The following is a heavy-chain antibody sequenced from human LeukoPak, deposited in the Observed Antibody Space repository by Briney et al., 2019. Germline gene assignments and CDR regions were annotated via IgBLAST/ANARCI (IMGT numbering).Heavy chain of an antibody. D-gene: IGHD3-22*01. CDR1: RFTFSDHY. CDR2: ISSSGSTR. Sequence: GGSLRLSCAASRFTFSDHYMDWVRQAPGKGLEWVSYISSSGSTRYYADSVKGRFTISRDNAKNSLHLQMNSLRAEDTAVYYCARDPFRDYDSSGYFDFWGQGTPVTVSS. J-gene: IGHJ4*02. CDR3: ARDPFRDYDSSGYFDF. V-gene: IGHV3-11*04.